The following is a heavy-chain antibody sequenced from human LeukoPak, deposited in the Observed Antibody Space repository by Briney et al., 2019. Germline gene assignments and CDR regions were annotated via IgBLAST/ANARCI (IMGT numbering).Heavy chain of an antibody. CDR1: GFTFSSYS. Sequence: GGSLRLSCAASGFTFSSYSMNWVRQAPGEGLEWVSYISSSSSTIYYADSVKGRFTISRDNAKNSLYLQMNSLRAEDTAVYYCARGWGSFDYWGQGTLVTVSS. CDR2: ISSSSSTI. J-gene: IGHJ4*02. V-gene: IGHV3-48*01. D-gene: IGHD3-16*01. CDR3: ARGWGSFDY.